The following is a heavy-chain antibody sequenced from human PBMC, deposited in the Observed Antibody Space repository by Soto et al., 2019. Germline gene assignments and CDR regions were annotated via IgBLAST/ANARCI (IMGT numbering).Heavy chain of an antibody. CDR2: IYYSGST. Sequence: SETLSLTCTVSGGSISSSSYYWGWIRQPPGKGLEWIGSIYYSGSTYYNPSLKSRVTISVDTSKNQFSLKLSSVTAADTAVYYCASHITMVRGGSMTYGMDVWGQGTTVTVSS. D-gene: IGHD3-10*01. J-gene: IGHJ6*02. CDR3: ASHITMVRGGSMTYGMDV. V-gene: IGHV4-39*01. CDR1: GGSISSSSYY.